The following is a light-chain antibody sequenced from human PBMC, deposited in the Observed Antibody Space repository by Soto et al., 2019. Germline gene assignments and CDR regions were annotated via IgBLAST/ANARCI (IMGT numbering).Light chain of an antibody. CDR1: SSDVGGYNY. J-gene: IGLJ1*01. CDR2: EVT. Sequence: QSALTQPPSASGSPGQSVTISCTGTSSDVGGYNYVSWYQQHPGKAPKLVIYEVTKRPSGVPDRFSGSKSGNTASLTVSGLQAEDEADYYCSSFTGASTIFGTGT. CDR3: SSFTGASTI. V-gene: IGLV2-8*01.